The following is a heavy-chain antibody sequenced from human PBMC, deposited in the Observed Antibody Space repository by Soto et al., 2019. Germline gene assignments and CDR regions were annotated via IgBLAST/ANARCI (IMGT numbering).Heavy chain of an antibody. J-gene: IGHJ3*02. CDR3: AKELGPPEQQLVLSVGAFDI. CDR2: GTGSGGST. Sequence: EVQLLESGGGLVQPGGSLSLSCAASGFTFSSYAMSWVRQAPGKGLEWVSAGTGSGGSTYYADSVKGRFTISRDNSKNTLDLQMNSLRAADTTVYYCAKELGPPEQQLVLSVGAFDICGRGTTVTVSS. D-gene: IGHD6-13*01. V-gene: IGHV3-23*01. CDR1: GFTFSSYA.